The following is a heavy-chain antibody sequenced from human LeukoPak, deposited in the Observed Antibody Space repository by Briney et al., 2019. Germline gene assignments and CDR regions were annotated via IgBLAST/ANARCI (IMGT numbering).Heavy chain of an antibody. Sequence: ASVKVSRKASGYTFTDFAINWVRQAPGQGLEWMGWINTDTGNPTYAQGFTGRFVLSLDTSVSTAYLQISSLKAEDTAVYYCARGGGRYCDSVSCYSAYYFDYWGQGTLVTVSS. D-gene: IGHD2-2*01. V-gene: IGHV7-4-1*02. CDR1: GYTFTDFA. CDR3: ARGGGRYCDSVSCYSAYYFDY. J-gene: IGHJ4*02. CDR2: INTDTGNP.